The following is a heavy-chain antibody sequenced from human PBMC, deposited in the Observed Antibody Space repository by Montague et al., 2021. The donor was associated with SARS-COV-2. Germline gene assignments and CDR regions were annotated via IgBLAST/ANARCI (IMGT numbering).Heavy chain of an antibody. CDR2: ISPFTSYI. J-gene: IGHJ5*02. CDR1: GFIFSSYT. Sequence: SLRLSCAASGFIFSSYTMNWIRQTPGKGLEWVSSISPFTSYIYYADSVKGRFTISRDNAKNLLYLQINSLRAEDTAVYYCARDPNWDDERWFDPWGQGTLVIVSS. V-gene: IGHV3-21*06. D-gene: IGHD1-1*01. CDR3: ARDPNWDDERWFDP.